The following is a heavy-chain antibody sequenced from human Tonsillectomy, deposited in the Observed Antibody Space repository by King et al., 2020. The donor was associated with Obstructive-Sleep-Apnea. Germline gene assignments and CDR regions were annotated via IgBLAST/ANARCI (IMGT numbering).Heavy chain of an antibody. CDR1: GFTFSNYA. D-gene: IGHD3-10*01. J-gene: IGHJ4*02. V-gene: IGHV3-23*04. CDR3: ATSHDKWFGEAYFDY. Sequence: VQLVESGGGLVQPGGSLRLSCAASGFTFSNYAMSWVRQAPGKGLGWASAISGSGGSSYYADSVRGRFTISRDNSKNTLYLEMNSLRAEDTAVYYCATSHDKWFGEAYFDYWGQGTLVTVSS. CDR2: ISGSGGSS.